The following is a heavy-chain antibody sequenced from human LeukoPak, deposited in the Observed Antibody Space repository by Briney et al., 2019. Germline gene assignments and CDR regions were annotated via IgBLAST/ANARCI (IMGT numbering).Heavy chain of an antibody. V-gene: IGHV3-23*01. CDR1: GFTFSSYA. Sequence: PGGSLRLSCAASGFTFSSYAMSWVRQAPGKGLEWVSAISGSGGSTYYADSVKGRFTISRDNSKNTLYLQMNSLRAEDTAVYYCARVAYDFWSGYFGWFDPWGQGTLVTVSS. CDR3: ARVAYDFWSGYFGWFDP. CDR2: ISGSGGST. D-gene: IGHD3-3*01. J-gene: IGHJ5*02.